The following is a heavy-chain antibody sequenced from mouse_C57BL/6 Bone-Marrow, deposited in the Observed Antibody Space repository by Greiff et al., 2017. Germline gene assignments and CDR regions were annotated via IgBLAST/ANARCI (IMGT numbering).Heavy chain of an antibody. Sequence: QVQLQQPGAELVRPGTSVKLSCKASGYTFTSYWMHWVKQRPGQGLEWIGVIDPSDSYTNYNQKFKGKATLTVDTSSSTAYMQLSSLTSEDSAVYYCARGSYGGYWGQGTTLTVSS. V-gene: IGHV1-59*01. D-gene: IGHD1-1*01. CDR3: ARGSYGGY. CDR2: IDPSDSYT. J-gene: IGHJ2*01. CDR1: GYTFTSYW.